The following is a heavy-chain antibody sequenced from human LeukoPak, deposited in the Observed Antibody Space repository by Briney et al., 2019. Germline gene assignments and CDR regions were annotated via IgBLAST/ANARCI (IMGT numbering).Heavy chain of an antibody. CDR2: ISYDGSNK. CDR3: ARPYPYYYYGMDV. Sequence: GGSLRLSCAASGFTFSSYAMHWVRPAPDKGLEWVAIISYDGSNKYYADSVKGRFTISRDNSKNKLYLQMNSLRAEDTAVYYCARPYPYYYYGMDVWGQGTTVTVSS. CDR1: GFTFSSYA. V-gene: IGHV3-30-3*01. J-gene: IGHJ6*02.